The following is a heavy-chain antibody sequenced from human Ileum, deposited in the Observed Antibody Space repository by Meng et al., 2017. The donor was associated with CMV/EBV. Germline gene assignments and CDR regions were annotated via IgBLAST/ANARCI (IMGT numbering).Heavy chain of an antibody. V-gene: IGHV3-53*01. J-gene: IGHJ4*02. CDR2: IYSGGNT. CDR1: GFTVSSNY. Sequence: VQLVASGVVLTPPGGPLRLSCAASGFTVSSNYMSWVRQAPGKGLEWVSVIYSGGNTYYTDSVKGRFTISRDNSKNTLFLQMNSLRAEDTAVYYCAWRASGNYPTIFDYWGQGTLVTVSS. CDR3: AWRASGNYPTIFDY. D-gene: IGHD1-26*01.